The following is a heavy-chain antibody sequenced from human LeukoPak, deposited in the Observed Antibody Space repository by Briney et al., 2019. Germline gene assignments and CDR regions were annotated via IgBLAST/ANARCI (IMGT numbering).Heavy chain of an antibody. CDR2: ISSSGSTI. J-gene: IGHJ3*02. V-gene: IGHV3-48*03. D-gene: IGHD3-22*01. CDR3: AKVNVEVITSANAFDI. Sequence: GGSLRLSCAASGFTFSSYEMNWVRQAPGKGLEWVSYISSSGSTIYYADSVKGRFTISRDNAKNSLYLQMNSLRAEDTAVYYCAKVNVEVITSANAFDIWGQGTMVTVSS. CDR1: GFTFSSYE.